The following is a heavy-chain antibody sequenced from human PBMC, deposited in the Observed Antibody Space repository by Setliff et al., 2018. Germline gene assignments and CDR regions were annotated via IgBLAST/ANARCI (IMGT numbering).Heavy chain of an antibody. Sequence: GGSLRLSCAASGFTFSTYAMNWLRQAPGKGLEWVSYISSSSGLIYYADSVKGRFTISRDEAKNSLYLQMNSLRAEDTALYYCVKAHYCRSTSCAFDYWGQGALVTVSS. V-gene: IGHV3-48*01. J-gene: IGHJ4*02. CDR2: ISSSSGLI. CDR1: GFTFSTYA. D-gene: IGHD2-2*01. CDR3: VKAHYCRSTSCAFDY.